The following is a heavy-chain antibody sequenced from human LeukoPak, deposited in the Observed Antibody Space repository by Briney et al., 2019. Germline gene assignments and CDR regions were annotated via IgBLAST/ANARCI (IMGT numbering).Heavy chain of an antibody. V-gene: IGHV3-30*02. CDR3: AKRYCKSATCRSDMDA. D-gene: IGHD2-15*01. CDR2: IQSDGSKT. CDR1: GFSFSNYG. J-gene: IGHJ6*02. Sequence: GGSLRLSCAASGFSFSNYGMHWVRQAPGKGLEWVALIQSDGSKTYSADSVKGRFTISRDNPRNTLYLQMDRLRPEDTAVYYCAKRYCKSATCRSDMDAWGQVTTVTVS.